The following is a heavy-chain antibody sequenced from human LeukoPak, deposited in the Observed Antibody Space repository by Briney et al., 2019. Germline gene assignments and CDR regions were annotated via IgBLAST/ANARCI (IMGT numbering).Heavy chain of an antibody. CDR3: ARVERWLQYLDY. J-gene: IGHJ4*02. Sequence: GVSLRLSCAASGFPVSNNYMSWVRRAPGKGLEWVSVIYSGGSTYYEDSVKGRFTISRDNSKNTLYLQMNSLRAEDTAVYYCARVERWLQYLDYWGQGTLVTVSS. D-gene: IGHD5-24*01. V-gene: IGHV3-53*01. CDR2: IYSGGST. CDR1: GFPVSNNY.